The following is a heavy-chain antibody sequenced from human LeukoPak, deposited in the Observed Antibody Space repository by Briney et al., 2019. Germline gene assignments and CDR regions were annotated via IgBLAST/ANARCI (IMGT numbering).Heavy chain of an antibody. CDR2: ISSTSTFI. V-gene: IGHV3-21*01. D-gene: IGHD3-22*01. CDR1: GFTFSRYI. J-gene: IGHJ6*03. Sequence: GGSLRLSRAASGFTFSRYIMNWVRQAPGKGLEWVASISSTSTFIYSADSVKGRFTISRDTAKNSLFLQMNSLRAEDTAIYYCARDYFDSSDYPQTYYYYYMDVWGKGTTVTVSS. CDR3: ARDYFDSSDYPQTYYYYYMDV.